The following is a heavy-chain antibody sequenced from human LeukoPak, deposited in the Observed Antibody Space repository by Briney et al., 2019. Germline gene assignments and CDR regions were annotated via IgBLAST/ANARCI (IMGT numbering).Heavy chain of an antibody. D-gene: IGHD3-16*01. J-gene: IGHJ4*02. V-gene: IGHV3-23*01. CDR1: GFTFSSYA. Sequence: GGSLRLSCAASGFTFSSYAMSWVRQAPGKGLEWVSLISVGGGSTFYADSVKGRFTTSRDDSKNTVYLQMNSLRAEDTAVYYCARGGAYYFGYWGQGTVVTVSS. CDR3: ARGGAYYFGY. CDR2: ISVGGGST.